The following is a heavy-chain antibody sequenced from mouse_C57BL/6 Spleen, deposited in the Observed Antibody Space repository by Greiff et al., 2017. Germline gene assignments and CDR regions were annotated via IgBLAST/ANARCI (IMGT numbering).Heavy chain of an antibody. Sequence: QVQLQQPGAELVKPGASVKMSCKASGYTFTSYWITWVKQRPGQGLAWIGDIYPGSGSTNYNEKFKSKATLTVDTSSSTAYMQRSSLTSEDSAVYYCARDYYYGSSWYFDVWGTGTTVTVSS. J-gene: IGHJ1*03. D-gene: IGHD1-1*01. CDR3: ARDYYYGSSWYFDV. CDR1: GYTFTSYW. CDR2: IYPGSGST. V-gene: IGHV1-55*01.